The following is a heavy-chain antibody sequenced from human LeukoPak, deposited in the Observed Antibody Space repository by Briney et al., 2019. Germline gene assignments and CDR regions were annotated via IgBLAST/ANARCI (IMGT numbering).Heavy chain of an antibody. V-gene: IGHV1-24*01. D-gene: IGHD6-19*01. J-gene: IGHJ4*02. Sequence: ASVKVSCKVSGYTLTELSMHWVRQAPGKGLEWMGGFDPEDGETIYAQKSQGRVTMAEDTSTDTTYMELSSLRSEDTAVYYCATIIAVADGFDYWGQGTLVTVSS. CDR3: ATIIAVADGFDY. CDR1: GYTLTELS. CDR2: FDPEDGET.